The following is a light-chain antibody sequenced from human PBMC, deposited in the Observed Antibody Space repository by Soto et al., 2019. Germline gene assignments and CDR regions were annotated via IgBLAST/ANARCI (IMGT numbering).Light chain of an antibody. J-gene: IGKJ5*01. CDR1: QDIGSH. V-gene: IGKV1D-16*01. CDR2: FAS. CDR3: QQFRSSPIT. Sequence: DIQITQSPSSLSASVGDRGTITCRASQDIGSHLAWYQQKPEKAPKSLIYFASTLQSGVPSRFRASGSGTDCTLTISRLQPEDFATYYCQQFRSSPITFGQGTRLEIK.